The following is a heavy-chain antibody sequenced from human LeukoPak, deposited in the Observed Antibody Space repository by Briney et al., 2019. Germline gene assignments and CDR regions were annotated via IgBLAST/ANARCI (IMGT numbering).Heavy chain of an antibody. CDR2: MNPNSGNT. Sequence: ASVKVSCKASGYTFTSYDINWVRQATGQGLEWMGWMNPNSGNTGYAQKFQGRVTITRNTSISTAYMELSSLRSEDTAVYYCARGPRITLVRGGQWYYYMDVWGKGTTVTISS. D-gene: IGHD3-10*01. V-gene: IGHV1-8*03. CDR3: ARGPRITLVRGGQWYYYMDV. J-gene: IGHJ6*03. CDR1: GYTFTSYD.